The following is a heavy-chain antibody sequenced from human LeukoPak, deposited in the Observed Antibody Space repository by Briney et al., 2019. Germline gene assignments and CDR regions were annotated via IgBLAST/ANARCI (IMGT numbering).Heavy chain of an antibody. D-gene: IGHD3-3*01. CDR3: ARVFRTASDDFWSGYLHPQPYGMDV. CDR1: GVSISSYY. Sequence: PSETLSLTCTVSGVSISSYYWSWIRQPPGKGLEWIGYIYYSGSTNYNPSLKSRVTISVDTSKNQFSLKPSSVTAADTAVYYCARVFRTASDDFWSGYLHPQPYGMDVWGQGTTVTVSS. CDR2: IYYSGST. J-gene: IGHJ6*02. V-gene: IGHV4-59*01.